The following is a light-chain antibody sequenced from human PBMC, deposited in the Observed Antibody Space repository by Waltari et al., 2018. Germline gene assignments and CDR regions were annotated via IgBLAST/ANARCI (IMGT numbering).Light chain of an antibody. V-gene: IGKV3-20*01. CDR3: QQYADSPIT. CDR1: HRISAS. CDR2: DTS. J-gene: IGKJ5*01. Sequence: EIVLTQAPGTLSLSPRERATLSCRASHRISASLSWYQQKHGQPPRLLIDDTSNRAIVIPDRFSGSGSGTGFTLSIIRLEREDFAVYFCQQYADSPITFCRGTRLDIK.